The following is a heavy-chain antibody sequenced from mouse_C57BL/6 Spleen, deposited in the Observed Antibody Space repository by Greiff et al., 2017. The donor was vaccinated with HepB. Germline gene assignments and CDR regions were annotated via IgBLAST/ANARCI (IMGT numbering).Heavy chain of an antibody. Sequence: QVQLQQPGTELVKPGASVKLSCKASGYTFTSYWMHWVKQRPGQGLEWIGNINPSNGGTNYNEKFKSKATLTVDKSSSTAYMQLSSLTSEDSAVYYCARWPCITTVDWYFDVWGTGTTVTVSS. CDR3: ARWPCITTVDWYFDV. D-gene: IGHD1-1*01. V-gene: IGHV1-53*01. CDR2: INPSNGGT. J-gene: IGHJ1*03. CDR1: GYTFTSYW.